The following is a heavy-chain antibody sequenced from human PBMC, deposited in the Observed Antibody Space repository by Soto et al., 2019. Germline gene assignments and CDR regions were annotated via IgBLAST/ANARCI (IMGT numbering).Heavy chain of an antibody. V-gene: IGHV4-39*01. CDR3: ARHGGYCSGGSCPPGY. CDR1: GGSISSSSYY. CDR2: IYDSGST. J-gene: IGHJ4*02. Sequence: QLQLQESGPGLVKSSETLSLTCTVSGGSISSSSYYWGWIRQPPGKGLEWIGSIYDSGSTYYNPSLKSRVAISVETSKKQFSLKVSSGTAADTAVYYCARHGGYCSGGSCPPGYWGQGTLVTVSS. D-gene: IGHD2-15*01.